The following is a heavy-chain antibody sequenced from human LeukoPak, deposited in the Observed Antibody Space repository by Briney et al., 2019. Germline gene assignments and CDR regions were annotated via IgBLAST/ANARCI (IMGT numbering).Heavy chain of an antibody. Sequence: GGALRLSCAASGFTFSDYYMSWIRQAPGKGLEGVSYISSSGSTIYYADSVKGRFTISRDNAKNSLYLQMNSLRAEDTAVYYCAREGSALVASAFDIWGQGTMVTVSS. CDR1: GFTFSDYY. CDR2: ISSSGSTI. D-gene: IGHD6-6*01. J-gene: IGHJ3*02. CDR3: AREGSALVASAFDI. V-gene: IGHV3-11*01.